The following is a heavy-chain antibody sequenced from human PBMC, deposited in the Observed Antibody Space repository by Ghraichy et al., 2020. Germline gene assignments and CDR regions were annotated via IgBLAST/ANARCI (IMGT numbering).Heavy chain of an antibody. CDR3: TTDLVVPAAMRGYYYYYGMDV. Sequence: GGSLRLSCAASGFTFSNAWMSWVRQAPGRGLEWVGRIKSKTDGGTTDYAAPVKGRFTISRDDSKNTLYLQMNSLKTEDTAVYYCTTDLVVPAAMRGYYYYYGMDVWGQGTTVTVSS. CDR1: GFTFSNAW. CDR2: IKSKTDGGTT. D-gene: IGHD2-2*01. V-gene: IGHV3-15*01. J-gene: IGHJ6*02.